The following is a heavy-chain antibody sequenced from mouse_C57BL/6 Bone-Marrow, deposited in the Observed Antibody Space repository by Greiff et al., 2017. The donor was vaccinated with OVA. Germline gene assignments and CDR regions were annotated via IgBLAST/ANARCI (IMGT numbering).Heavy chain of an antibody. CDR3: TRFLISDGYYGY. CDR1: GYTFTDYE. J-gene: IGHJ3*01. Sequence: QVHVKQSGAELVRPGASVTLSCKASGYTFTDYEMHWVKQTPVHGLEWIGAIDPETGGTAYNQKFKGKAILTADKSSSTAYMELRSLTSEDSAVYYCTRFLISDGYYGYWGQGTLVTVSA. V-gene: IGHV1-15*01. D-gene: IGHD2-3*01. CDR2: IDPETGGT.